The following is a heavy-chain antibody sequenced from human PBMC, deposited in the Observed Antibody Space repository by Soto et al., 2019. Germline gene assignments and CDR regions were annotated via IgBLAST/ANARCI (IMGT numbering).Heavy chain of an antibody. CDR1: GGSIRGSHW. J-gene: IGHJ5*02. CDR2: IYHSGST. V-gene: IGHV4-4*02. D-gene: IGHD3-16*01. CDR3: ARDKATVGGYNLYDP. Sequence: QVQLLESGPGLVKPSETLSLICTVSGGSIRGSHWWSWVRQPPGKGLERIGEIYHSGSTNLDPSLKSRVTLSVDKSKNQFSLKLTSVTAADTAVYYCARDKATVGGYNLYDPWGQGILVTVSS.